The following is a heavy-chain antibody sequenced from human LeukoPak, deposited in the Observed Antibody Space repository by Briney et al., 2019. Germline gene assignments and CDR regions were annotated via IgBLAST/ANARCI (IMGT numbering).Heavy chain of an antibody. V-gene: IGHV3-13*01. Sequence: GGSLRLSCAASGFTFSTYDFHWVRHATGKSLEWVSSIGKGGETFYSVSAKGRFTISRENAKNSLYLHMNSLRAEDTAVYYCAKPEGSSWYETAFDIWGQGTMVTVSS. CDR3: AKPEGSSWYETAFDI. CDR2: IGKGGET. CDR1: GFTFSTYD. J-gene: IGHJ3*02. D-gene: IGHD6-13*01.